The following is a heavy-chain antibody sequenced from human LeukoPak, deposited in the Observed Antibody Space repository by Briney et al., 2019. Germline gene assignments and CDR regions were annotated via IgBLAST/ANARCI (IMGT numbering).Heavy chain of an antibody. J-gene: IGHJ4*02. D-gene: IGHD2-15*01. CDR1: GFTFNMFW. CDR3: VKDEGSGTWHY. Sequence: GGSLRLSCAASGFTFNMFWMTWVRQAPGKGLEWVANIKQDGSEENYGDSVKGRFTISRDNAKNSLYLQMNSLRAEDTAVYYCVKDEGSGTWHYWGQGTLVIVSS. CDR2: IKQDGSEE. V-gene: IGHV3-7*03.